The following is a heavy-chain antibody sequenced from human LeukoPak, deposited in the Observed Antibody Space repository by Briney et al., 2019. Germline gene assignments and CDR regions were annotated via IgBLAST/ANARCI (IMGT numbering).Heavy chain of an antibody. CDR2: IRSNASNYAT. D-gene: IGHD3-10*02. V-gene: IGHV3-73*01. CDR1: GFSFRTSA. J-gene: IGHJ6*04. Sequence: PGGSLRLSCAASGFSFRTSAIHWVRQASGKGLEWVGRIRSNASNYATAYAASVKGRFTISRDDSKKTAYLEMNSLRAEDTAVYYCAELGITMIGGVWGKGTTVTISS. CDR3: AELGITMIGGV.